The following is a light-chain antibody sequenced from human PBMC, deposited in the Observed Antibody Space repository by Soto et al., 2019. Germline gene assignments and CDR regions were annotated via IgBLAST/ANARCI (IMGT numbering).Light chain of an antibody. CDR3: CSYAGSSTFYV. J-gene: IGLJ1*01. CDR1: SSDVGSYNL. V-gene: IGLV2-23*02. Sequence: QSALTQPASVSGSPGQSITISCTGTSSDVGSYNLVSWYQQHPGKAPKLMIYGVSKRPSGVSNRFSGSKSGNTASLTISGLQAEDEADYYCCSYAGSSTFYVFGNGTKVTVL. CDR2: GVS.